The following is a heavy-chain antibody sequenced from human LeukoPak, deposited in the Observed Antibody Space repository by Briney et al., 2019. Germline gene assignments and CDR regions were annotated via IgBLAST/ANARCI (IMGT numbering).Heavy chain of an antibody. CDR2: ISYDGSSK. J-gene: IGHJ4*02. CDR3: AKTPYSNYGGYLDY. V-gene: IGHV3-30*18. CDR1: GFTFSSYG. D-gene: IGHD4-11*01. Sequence: GRSLRLSCAASGFTFSSYGMHWVRQAPRKGLEWVAVISYDGSSKYHADSVKGRFTISRDNSKDTLYLQMNSLRAEDTAVYYCAKTPYSNYGGYLDYWGQGTLVTVSS.